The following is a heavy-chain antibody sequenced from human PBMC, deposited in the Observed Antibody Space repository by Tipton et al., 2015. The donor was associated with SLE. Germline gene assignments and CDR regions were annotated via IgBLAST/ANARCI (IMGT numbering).Heavy chain of an antibody. Sequence: TLSLTCTVSGGSISSGDYYWSWIRQPPGKGLEWIGCIYYSGSTYYNPSLKSRVTISVDTSKNQFSLKLSSVTAADTAVYYCARGLEWLPRGAFDIWGQGTMVTVSS. J-gene: IGHJ3*02. V-gene: IGHV4-30-4*01. CDR3: ARGLEWLPRGAFDI. D-gene: IGHD3-3*01. CDR1: GGSISSGDYY. CDR2: IYYSGST.